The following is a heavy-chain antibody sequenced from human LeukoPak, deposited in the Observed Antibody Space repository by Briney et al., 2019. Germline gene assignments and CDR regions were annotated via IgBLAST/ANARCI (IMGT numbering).Heavy chain of an antibody. J-gene: IGHJ5*01. V-gene: IGHV1-46*01. CDR2: INPSGGST. Sequence: GASVKVSCKASGYTFTSYYMHWVRQAPGQGLEWMGIINPSGGSTSYAQKFQGRVTITADKSTSTAYMELSSLRSEDTAVYYCARGQPELFIAVVGFDWFDPWGQGTLVTVSS. CDR3: ARGQPELFIAVVGFDWFDP. CDR1: GYTFTSYY. D-gene: IGHD6-19*01.